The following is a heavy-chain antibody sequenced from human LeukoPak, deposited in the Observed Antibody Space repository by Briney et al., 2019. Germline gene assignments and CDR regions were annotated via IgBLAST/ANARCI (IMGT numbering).Heavy chain of an antibody. D-gene: IGHD3-10*01. CDR2: ISSSGSTI. CDR1: GFTFSDYY. V-gene: IGHV3-11*01. CDR3: ARDLLWFGESFDY. Sequence: GGSLRLSCAASGFTFSDYYMSWIRQAPGKGLEWVSYISSSGSTIYYADSVKGRFTISRDNAKNSLYLQMNSQRAEDTAVYYCARDLLWFGESFDYWGQGTLVTVSS. J-gene: IGHJ4*02.